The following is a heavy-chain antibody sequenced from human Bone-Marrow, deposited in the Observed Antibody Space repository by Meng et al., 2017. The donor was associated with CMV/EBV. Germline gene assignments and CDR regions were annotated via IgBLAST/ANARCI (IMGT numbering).Heavy chain of an antibody. CDR2: ISAYNGNT. J-gene: IGHJ6*02. CDR3: ARYCSSTSCYLYYYYGMDV. D-gene: IGHD2-2*01. CDR1: GYTFTSYD. Sequence: ASVKVSCKASGYTFTSYDINWVRQATGQGLEWMGWISAYNGNTNYAQKLQGRVTMTTDTSTSTAYMELRSLRSDDTAVYYCARYCSSTSCYLYYYYGMDVWGQGTTVTVSS. V-gene: IGHV1-18*01.